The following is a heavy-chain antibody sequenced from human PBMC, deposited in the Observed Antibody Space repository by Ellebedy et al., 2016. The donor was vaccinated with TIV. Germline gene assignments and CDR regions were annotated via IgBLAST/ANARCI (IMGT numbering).Heavy chain of an antibody. CDR2: ISYDGGNE. D-gene: IGHD3-9*01. CDR3: ARADDGTGHYGCLEY. CDR1: GVKFETYG. V-gene: IGHV3-30*03. Sequence: GGSLRLSXTASGVKFETYGMHWVRQAPGKGLEWVAVISYDGGNEDYGGSVRGRFTVSRDNSKKTLFLQMNNLRVDDTAVYYCARADDGTGHYGCLEYWGQGTLVTVSS. J-gene: IGHJ4*02.